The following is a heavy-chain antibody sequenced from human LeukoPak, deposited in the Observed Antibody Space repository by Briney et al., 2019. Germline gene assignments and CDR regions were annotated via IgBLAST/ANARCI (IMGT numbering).Heavy chain of an antibody. CDR2: INHSGST. Sequence: SETLSLTCAVYGGSFSGYYWSCIRQPPGKGLEWIGEINHSGSTNYNPSLKSRVTISVDTSKNQFSLKLSSVTAADTAVYYCARGRLWPTHYFDYWGQGTLVTVSS. CDR1: GGSFSGYY. V-gene: IGHV4-34*01. J-gene: IGHJ4*02. D-gene: IGHD5-18*01. CDR3: ARGRLWPTHYFDY.